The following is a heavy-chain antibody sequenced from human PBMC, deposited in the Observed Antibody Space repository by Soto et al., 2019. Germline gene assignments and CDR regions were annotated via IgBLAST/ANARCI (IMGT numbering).Heavy chain of an antibody. D-gene: IGHD3-9*01. CDR2: IYYSGST. CDR1: GGSISSYY. Sequence: SETLSLTCTVSGGSISSYYWSGIRQPPGKGLEWIGYIYYSGSTNYNPSLKSRVTISVDTSKNQFSLKLSSVTAADTAVYYCTRAPDDILTGYYYFDYWGRGTLVTVSS. CDR3: TRAPDDILTGYYYFDY. J-gene: IGHJ4*02. V-gene: IGHV4-59*01.